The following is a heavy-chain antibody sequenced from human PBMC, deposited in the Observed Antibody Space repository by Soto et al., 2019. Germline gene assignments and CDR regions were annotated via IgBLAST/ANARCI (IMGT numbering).Heavy chain of an antibody. CDR3: AVPGSGEYDY. CDR2: IYHSGTT. Sequence: QVQLQESGPGLVKPSGTLSLTCAVSGYSFSSNTWWTWVRQPPGKGLERIGGIYHSGTTNYSPALKGRVNISGDRSKNLLSLSLTSAAAADTAVYYCAVPGSGEYDYWGQGTLVTVSS. V-gene: IGHV4-4*02. J-gene: IGHJ4*02. CDR1: GYSFSSNTW. D-gene: IGHD5-12*01.